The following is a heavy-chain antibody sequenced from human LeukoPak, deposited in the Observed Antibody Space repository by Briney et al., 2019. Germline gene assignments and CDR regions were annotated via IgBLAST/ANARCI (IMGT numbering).Heavy chain of an antibody. CDR2: INPNGGGT. CDR3: ASAAAAGTTWFDP. V-gene: IGHV1-69*01. D-gene: IGHD6-13*01. Sequence: GGSLRLSCAASGFTFSAYAMHWVRQAPGQGLEWMGWINPNGGGTNYAQKFQGRVTITADESTSTAYMELSSLRSEDTAVYYCASAAAAGTTWFDPWGQGTLVTVSS. CDR1: GFTFSAYA. J-gene: IGHJ5*02.